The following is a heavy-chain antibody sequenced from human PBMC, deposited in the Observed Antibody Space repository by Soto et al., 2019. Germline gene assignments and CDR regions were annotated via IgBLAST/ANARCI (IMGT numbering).Heavy chain of an antibody. D-gene: IGHD4-17*01. V-gene: IGHV3-30-3*01. CDR1: GFTFSGYA. J-gene: IGHJ4*02. CDR3: TRTKHDYGDYLYYFDY. Sequence: QVPLVESGGGVVQPGRSLRLSCAASGFTFSGYAMHWVRQAPGKGLEWVAVTSDDGTNKYYADPVKGRFTISRDNSKNTLYLQMNSLRAEDTAVYYCTRTKHDYGDYLYYFDYWGQGTLVTVSS. CDR2: TSDDGTNK.